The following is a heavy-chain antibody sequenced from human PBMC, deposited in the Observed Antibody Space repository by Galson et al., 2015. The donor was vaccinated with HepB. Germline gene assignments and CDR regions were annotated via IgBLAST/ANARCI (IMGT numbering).Heavy chain of an antibody. J-gene: IGHJ4*02. CDR3: ARNWGNAGYYFDY. D-gene: IGHD3-16*01. V-gene: IGHV3-66*01. Sequence: SLRLSCAASGFTVSSNYMSWVRQAPGKGLEWVSLIYSGGSTFYPDSVKGRFTISRDNSKNTLYLQMNSLRAEDTAVYYCARNWGNAGYYFDYWGQGTLVTVSS. CDR1: GFTVSSNY. CDR2: IYSGGST.